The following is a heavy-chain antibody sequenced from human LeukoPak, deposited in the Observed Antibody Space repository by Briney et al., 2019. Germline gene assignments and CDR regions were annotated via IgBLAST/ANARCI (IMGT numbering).Heavy chain of an antibody. D-gene: IGHD4-17*01. J-gene: IGHJ4*02. CDR1: GFSINSYS. V-gene: IGHV3-21*01. Sequence: PGGSLRLSCAASGFSINSYSMTWVRQAPGKGLERVSTISSSGGYIYYADSVKGRFTISRDTAKNSLYLQMNSLRVEDTAVYNCARLRDTVTSASDYWGQGTLVTVSS. CDR3: ARLRDTVTSASDY. CDR2: ISSSGGYI.